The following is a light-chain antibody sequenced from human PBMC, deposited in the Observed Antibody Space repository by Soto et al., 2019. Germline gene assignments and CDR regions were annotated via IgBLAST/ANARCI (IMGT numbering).Light chain of an antibody. CDR2: DAS. Sequence: EIVLTQSPASLSLSPGERATLSCRASQSLSRYLAWYHQKPGQAPRLLIYDASNRATGIPARFSGSGSGTDFTLTISGLEPEDFAVYYCQKRSNWPYTFGQGTKLQIK. CDR3: QKRSNWPYT. CDR1: QSLSRY. V-gene: IGKV3-11*01. J-gene: IGKJ2*01.